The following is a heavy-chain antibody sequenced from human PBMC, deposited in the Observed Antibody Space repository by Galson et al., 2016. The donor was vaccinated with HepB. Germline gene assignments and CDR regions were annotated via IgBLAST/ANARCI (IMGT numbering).Heavy chain of an antibody. CDR1: GFTFTNFP. CDR2: ISSDGSHE. CDR3: AKLAGYCTSPRCHVYYGSGSAEFDS. V-gene: IGHV3-30*18. J-gene: IGHJ4*02. D-gene: IGHD3-10*01. Sequence: SLRLSCAASGFTFTNFPMHWVRQAPGKGLEGVALISSDGSHENYVDSVKGRFTISRDNSKNTLYLQMTSLRPEDTAVYYCAKLAGYCTSPRCHVYYGSGSAEFDSWGQGTLVTVSS.